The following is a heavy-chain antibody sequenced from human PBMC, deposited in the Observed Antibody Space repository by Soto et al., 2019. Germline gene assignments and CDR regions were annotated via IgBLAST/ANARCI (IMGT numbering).Heavy chain of an antibody. J-gene: IGHJ3*02. CDR1: GFTFSSYG. CDR2: ISYDGSNK. Sequence: RLSCAASGFTFSSYGMHWVRQAPGKGLEWVAVISYDGSNKYYADSVKGRFTISRDNSKNTLYLQMNSLRAEDTAVYYCAKDPVALDIWGQGTMVTVSS. CDR3: AKDPVALDI. D-gene: IGHD6-19*01. V-gene: IGHV3-30*18.